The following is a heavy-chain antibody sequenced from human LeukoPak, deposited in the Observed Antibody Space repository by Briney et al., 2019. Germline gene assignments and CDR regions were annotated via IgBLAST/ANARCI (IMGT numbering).Heavy chain of an antibody. CDR3: ARPPYGSGSRPSNWFDP. CDR2: ISGSGDTT. CDR1: GFTFSNYA. V-gene: IGHV3-23*01. Sequence: GGSLRLSCAASGFTFSNYAMSWVRQAPGKGLEWVSAISGSGDTTYYADSVKGRFTISRDNSKNTLYLQMNSLRAEDTAVYYCARPPYGSGSRPSNWFDPWGQGTLVTVSS. J-gene: IGHJ5*02. D-gene: IGHD3-10*01.